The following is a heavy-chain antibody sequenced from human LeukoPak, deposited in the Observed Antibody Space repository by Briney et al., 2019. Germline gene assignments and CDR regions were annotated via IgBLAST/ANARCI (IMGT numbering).Heavy chain of an antibody. J-gene: IGHJ4*02. CDR1: GFTFSKYW. CDR2: IGSDGAYT. Sequence: GRSLRLSCAASGFTFSKYWMHWVRHTPEKGLVWVSRIGSDGAYTSSADSVKGRFTMSRDNAKNTLYLQMNSLRVEDTAVYYCVRDGQQLAFDKWGQGTLVTVSS. CDR3: VRDGQQLAFDK. V-gene: IGHV3-74*01. D-gene: IGHD6-13*01.